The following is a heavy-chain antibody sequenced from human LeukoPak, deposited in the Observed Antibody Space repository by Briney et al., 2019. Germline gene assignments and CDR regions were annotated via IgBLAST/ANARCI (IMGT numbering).Heavy chain of an antibody. CDR2: ISGSGGST. Sequence: GGSLRLSCAASGFTFSSYGMSWVRQAPGKGLEWVSAISGSGGSTYYADSVKGRFTISRDNSKNTLYLQMNSLRAEDTAVYYCAKDPYYYGSGRVNWFDPWGQGTLVTVSS. D-gene: IGHD3-10*01. CDR1: GFTFSSYG. V-gene: IGHV3-23*01. CDR3: AKDPYYYGSGRVNWFDP. J-gene: IGHJ5*02.